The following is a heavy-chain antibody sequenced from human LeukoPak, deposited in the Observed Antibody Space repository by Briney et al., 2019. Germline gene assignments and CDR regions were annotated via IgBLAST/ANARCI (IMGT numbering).Heavy chain of an antibody. CDR2: VVISGSTI. V-gene: IGHV3-48*04. D-gene: IGHD3-22*01. CDR1: GFTFSSAW. Sequence: GGSLRLSCVASGFTFSSAWMHWVRQAPGKGLEWVSYVVISGSTIYYADSVKGRFTVSRDNAKNSLYLQMNSLRAEDTAVYYCARTMFYYDSSAYDYWGQGTLVTVSS. J-gene: IGHJ4*02. CDR3: ARTMFYYDSSAYDY.